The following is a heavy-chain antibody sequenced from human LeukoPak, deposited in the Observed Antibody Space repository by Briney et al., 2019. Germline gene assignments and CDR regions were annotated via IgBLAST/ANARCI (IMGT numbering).Heavy chain of an antibody. D-gene: IGHD3-9*01. CDR1: EFTVSSNY. V-gene: IGHV3-66*01. CDR2: IYSGGST. CDR3: ARGAPLVVRYFDWFYFDY. J-gene: IGHJ4*02. Sequence: GGSLRLSCAASEFTVSSNYMSWVRQAPGKGLEWVSVIYSGGSTYYADSVKGRFTISRDNSKNTLYLQMNSLRAEDTAVYYCARGAPLVVRYFDWFYFDYWGQGTLVTVSS.